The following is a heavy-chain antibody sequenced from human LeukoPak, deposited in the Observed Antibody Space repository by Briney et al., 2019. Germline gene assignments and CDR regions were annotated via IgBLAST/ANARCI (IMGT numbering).Heavy chain of an antibody. V-gene: IGHV1-18*01. D-gene: IGHD3-10*01. J-gene: IGHJ3*02. Sequence: ASVKVSCKASGYIFSSYGISWVRQAPGQGLECMGWISVYNGDTHYEQRFRGRVTMTADTSTNTAYMELTTLRPDDTALYYCARPTMGALDIWGQGTLVTVSS. CDR2: ISVYNGDT. CDR1: GYIFSSYG. CDR3: ARPTMGALDI.